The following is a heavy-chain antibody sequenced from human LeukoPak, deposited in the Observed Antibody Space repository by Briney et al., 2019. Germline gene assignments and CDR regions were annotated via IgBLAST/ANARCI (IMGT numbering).Heavy chain of an antibody. Sequence: PGGSLRLSCAASGFTFSSYAMSWVRQAPGKGLEGVSAISGSGGSTYYADSVKGRFTISRDNSKNTLYLQMNSLRAEDTAVYYCAKRLRITIFGDNDPWGQGTLVTVSS. CDR1: GFTFSSYA. CDR2: ISGSGGST. D-gene: IGHD3-3*01. V-gene: IGHV3-23*01. CDR3: AKRLRITIFGDNDP. J-gene: IGHJ5*02.